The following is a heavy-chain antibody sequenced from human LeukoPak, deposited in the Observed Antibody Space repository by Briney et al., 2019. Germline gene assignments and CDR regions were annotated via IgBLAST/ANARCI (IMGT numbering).Heavy chain of an antibody. D-gene: IGHD1-1*01. CDR3: ARDQGYPT. CDR1: GFTFGSHA. V-gene: IGHV3-23*01. J-gene: IGHJ5*02. CDR2: ISGNGGST. Sequence: GGSLRLSCAASGFTFGSHAMNWVRQAPGKGLEWVSGISGNGGSTFYADSVRGRFTISRDNSKNTLALQMNSLRAEDTAVYYCARDQGYPTWGQGTLVTVSS.